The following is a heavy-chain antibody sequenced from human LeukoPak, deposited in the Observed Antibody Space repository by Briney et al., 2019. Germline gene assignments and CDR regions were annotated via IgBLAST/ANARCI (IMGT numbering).Heavy chain of an antibody. Sequence: ASVKVPCKASGCTFTSYGINWVRQATGQGLEWMGWINPNSGGTSSAQKFQGRVTMTRDTSISTVYMEVSWLTSDDTAIYYCARADRLHGGPYLIGPWGQGTLVTVSS. CDR1: GCTFTSYG. D-gene: IGHD2-21*01. CDR3: ARADRLHGGPYLIGP. V-gene: IGHV1-2*02. CDR2: INPNSGGT. J-gene: IGHJ5*02.